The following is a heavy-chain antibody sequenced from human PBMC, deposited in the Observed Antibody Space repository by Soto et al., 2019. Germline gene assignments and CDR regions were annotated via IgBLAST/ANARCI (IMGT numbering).Heavy chain of an antibody. CDR2: INAGNGNT. CDR3: ARAGYDYGDQPYWYFDL. J-gene: IGHJ2*01. D-gene: IGHD4-17*01. Sequence: ASVKVSCKASGYTFTSYAMHWVRQAPGQRLEWMGWINAGNGNTKYSQKFQGRVTITRDTSASTAYMELSSLGSEDTAVYYCARAGYDYGDQPYWYFDLWGRGNLVTVSS. V-gene: IGHV1-3*01. CDR1: GYTFTSYA.